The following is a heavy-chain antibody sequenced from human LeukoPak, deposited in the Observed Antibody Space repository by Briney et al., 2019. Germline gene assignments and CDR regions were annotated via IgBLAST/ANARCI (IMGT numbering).Heavy chain of an antibody. Sequence: PSETLSLTCTVSGGSISSYYWSWIRQPPGKGLEWIGYIYYSGSTNYNPSLKSRVTISVDTSKNQFSLKLSSVTAADTAVYYCARTKVTLSMGYYYYYMDVWGKGTTVTVSS. D-gene: IGHD2/OR15-2a*01. CDR1: GGSISSYY. V-gene: IGHV4-59*01. CDR2: IYYSGST. CDR3: ARTKVTLSMGYYYYYMDV. J-gene: IGHJ6*03.